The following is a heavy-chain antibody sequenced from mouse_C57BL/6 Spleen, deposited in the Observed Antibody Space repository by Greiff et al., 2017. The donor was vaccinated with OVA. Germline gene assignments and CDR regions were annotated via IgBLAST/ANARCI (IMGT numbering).Heavy chain of an antibody. CDR3: ARGDYDYDSYYFDY. CDR1: GYTFTSYW. CDR2: IDPSDSET. Sequence: QVQLQQPGAELVRPGSSVKLSCKASGYTFTSYWMHWVKQRPIQGLEWIGNIDPSDSETPYNQKFKDKATLTVDKSSSTAYMQRSSLTSEDSAVYYCARGDYDYDSYYFDYWGQGTTLTVSS. V-gene: IGHV1-52*01. D-gene: IGHD2-4*01. J-gene: IGHJ2*01.